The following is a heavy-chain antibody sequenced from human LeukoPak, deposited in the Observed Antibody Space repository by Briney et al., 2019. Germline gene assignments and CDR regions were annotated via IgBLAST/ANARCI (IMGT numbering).Heavy chain of an antibody. D-gene: IGHD3-22*01. CDR3: AREIYYDTSGYYGSVY. V-gene: IGHV3-7*01. Sequence: PGGSLRLSCAASGFTFSSYWMSWVRQAPGKGLEWVANIKQDGSEKYYVDSVKGRFTISRDNAKNSLYLQMNSLRAEDSAVYYCAREIYYDTSGYYGSVYWGQGTLVAVSS. CDR1: GFTFSSYW. J-gene: IGHJ4*02. CDR2: IKQDGSEK.